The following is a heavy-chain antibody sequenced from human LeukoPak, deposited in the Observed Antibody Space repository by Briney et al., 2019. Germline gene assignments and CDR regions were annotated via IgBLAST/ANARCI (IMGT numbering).Heavy chain of an antibody. V-gene: IGHV3-11*06. D-gene: IGHD1-1*01. CDR2: ISKSGSDT. CDR3: ARVGATGTADY. Sequence: PEGSLRLSCVAFGFTFSDYYMSWIRQAPGKGLEWVSYISKSGSDTNFADSVRGRFTISRDNAKNSMYLQMNSLRGEDTAVYYCARVGATGTADYWGQGTLVTVS. CDR1: GFTFSDYY. J-gene: IGHJ4*02.